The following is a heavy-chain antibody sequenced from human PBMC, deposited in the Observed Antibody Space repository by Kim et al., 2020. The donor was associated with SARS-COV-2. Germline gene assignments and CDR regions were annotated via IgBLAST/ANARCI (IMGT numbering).Heavy chain of an antibody. V-gene: IGHV1-46*01. Sequence: ASVKVSCKASENIFSNFYIHWVRQAPGQGLEWMGLIHPSGGSTNYAQNFQGRVIMTRDTSTNTVYMESSSLTSDDTAVYYCAATFSGSYYWAWFDPWGQG. CDR3: AATFSGSYYWAWFDP. CDR2: IHPSGGST. D-gene: IGHD1-26*01. J-gene: IGHJ5*02. CDR1: ENIFSNFY.